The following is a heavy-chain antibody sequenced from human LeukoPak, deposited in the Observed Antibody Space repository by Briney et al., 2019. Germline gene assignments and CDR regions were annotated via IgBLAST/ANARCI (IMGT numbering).Heavy chain of an antibody. Sequence: GGSLRLSCAASGFTFSSYAMSWVRQAPGKGLEWVSVIYSGDSTYYADSVKGRFTISRDNSKNTLYLQMNSLRAEDTAVYYCACLRGMDVWGKGTTVTVSS. V-gene: IGHV3-53*01. J-gene: IGHJ6*03. CDR1: GFTFSSYA. CDR3: ACLRGMDV. CDR2: IYSGDST.